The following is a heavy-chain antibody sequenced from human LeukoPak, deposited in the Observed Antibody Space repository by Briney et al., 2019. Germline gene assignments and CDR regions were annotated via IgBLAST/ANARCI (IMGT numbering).Heavy chain of an antibody. CDR3: AKDGTSYYYIYY. CDR1: GFTLSRYS. Sequence: AGGSLRLSCAGSGFTLSRYSMHWVRQAPGKGLEWLAFIRYDGSNTYYADSVKGRFTVSRDDSKNTLYLQMNSLRGDDTAVYYCAKDGTSYYYIYYWGQGTLVTVSS. D-gene: IGHD2/OR15-2a*01. CDR2: IRYDGSNT. V-gene: IGHV3-30*02. J-gene: IGHJ4*02.